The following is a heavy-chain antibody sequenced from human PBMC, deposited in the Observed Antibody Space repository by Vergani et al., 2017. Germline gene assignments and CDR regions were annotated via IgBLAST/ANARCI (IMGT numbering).Heavy chain of an antibody. V-gene: IGHV3-7*01. Sequence: EVQLVESGGGLVQPGGSLRLSCAASGFTFSSYWMSWVRQAPGKGLEWVANIKQDGSEKYYVDSVKGRFTISRDNAKNSLYLQMNSLRAEDTAVYYCASLGAAGTGYXFDYWGQGTLVTVSS. CDR3: ASLGAAGTGYXFDY. CDR2: IKQDGSEK. CDR1: GFTFSSYW. D-gene: IGHD6-13*01. J-gene: IGHJ4*02.